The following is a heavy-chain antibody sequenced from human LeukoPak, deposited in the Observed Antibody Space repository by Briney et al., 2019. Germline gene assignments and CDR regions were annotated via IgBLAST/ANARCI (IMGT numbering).Heavy chain of an antibody. CDR1: GFTFSSYG. J-gene: IGHJ4*02. CDR3: AKGHSSGWYALDY. Sequence: PGGSLRLSCAASGFTFSSYGMHWVRQAPGKGLEWVAVISYDGSNKYYADSVKGRFTISRDNSKNTLYLRMNSLRAEDTAVYYCAKGHSSGWYALDYWGQGTLVTVSS. D-gene: IGHD6-19*01. V-gene: IGHV3-30*18. CDR2: ISYDGSNK.